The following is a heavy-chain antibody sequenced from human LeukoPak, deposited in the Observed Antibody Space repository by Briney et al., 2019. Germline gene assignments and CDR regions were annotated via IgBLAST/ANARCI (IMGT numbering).Heavy chain of an antibody. J-gene: IGHJ3*02. D-gene: IGHD3-22*01. V-gene: IGHV3-30*02. Sequence: GGSLRLSCAASGFTFSSYGMHWVRQAPGKGLEWVAFIRYDGSNKYYPDSVKGRLTISRDNSKNTLYLQMNSLRADDTAVYYCARDDSSGYYLLGAFDIWGQGTMVTVSS. CDR2: IRYDGSNK. CDR1: GFTFSSYG. CDR3: ARDDSSGYYLLGAFDI.